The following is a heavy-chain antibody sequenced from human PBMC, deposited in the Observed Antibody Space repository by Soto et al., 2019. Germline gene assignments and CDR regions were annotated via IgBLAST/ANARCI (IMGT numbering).Heavy chain of an antibody. CDR2: IYHSGST. J-gene: IGHJ3*02. V-gene: IGHV4-4*02. D-gene: IGHD2-2*01. CDR3: ARVGVGYCSSTSCSSGAFDI. CDR1: GGSISSSNW. Sequence: LSLTCAVSGGSISSSNWWSWVRQPPGKGLEWIGEIYHSGSTNYNPSLKSRVTISVDKSKNQFSLKLSSVTAADTAVYYCARVGVGYCSSTSCSSGAFDIWGQGTMVTVSS.